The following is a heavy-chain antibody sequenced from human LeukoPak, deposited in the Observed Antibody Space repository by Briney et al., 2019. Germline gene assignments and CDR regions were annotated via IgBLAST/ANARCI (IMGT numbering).Heavy chain of an antibody. V-gene: IGHV4-34*01. J-gene: IGHJ4*02. CDR2: INHSGST. CDR3: ARLVVVAAPVDY. D-gene: IGHD2-15*01. Sequence: SETLSLTCAVYGGSFSGYYWSWIRQPPGKGLEWIGEINHSGSTNYNPSLKSRFTISVDTSKNQFSLKLISVTAADTAVYYCARLVVVAAPVDYWGQGTLVTVSS. CDR1: GGSFSGYY.